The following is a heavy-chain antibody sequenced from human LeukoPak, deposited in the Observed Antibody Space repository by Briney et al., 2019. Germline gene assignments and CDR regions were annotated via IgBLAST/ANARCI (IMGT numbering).Heavy chain of an antibody. Sequence: SQTLSLTCTVSGGSISSGGYYRSWLRQHPGRGLEWIGYIYYSGSTYYNPSLKSRVTISVDTSKNQFSLKLSSVTAADTAVYYCARRYPAVSTGGNWFDPWGQGTLVTVSS. J-gene: IGHJ5*02. CDR2: IYYSGST. D-gene: IGHD2-2*01. CDR1: GGSISSGGYY. CDR3: ARRYPAVSTGGNWFDP. V-gene: IGHV4-31*03.